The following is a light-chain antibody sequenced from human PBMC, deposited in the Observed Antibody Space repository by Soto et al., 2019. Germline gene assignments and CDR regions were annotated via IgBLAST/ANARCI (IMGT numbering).Light chain of an antibody. CDR3: SSYTSSSALV. Sequence: QSALTQPASVSGSPGQSITISCTGTSSDVGGYNYGSWYQQHPGKAPKLMIYDVSNRPSGVSNRFSGSNSGITASLTISGLQDEDEADYYCSSYTSSSALVFGGGTKLTVL. CDR2: DVS. CDR1: SSDVGGYNY. J-gene: IGLJ2*01. V-gene: IGLV2-14*01.